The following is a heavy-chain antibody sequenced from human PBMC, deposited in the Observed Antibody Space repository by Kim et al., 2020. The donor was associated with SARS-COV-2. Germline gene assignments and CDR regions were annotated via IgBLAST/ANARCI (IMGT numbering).Heavy chain of an antibody. Sequence: GGSLRLSCAASGFRFSDYAMSWVRQAPGKGLEWVSSLFSGGSTRNYGGFVEGRFTISRDNSESTLYLQMNSLRADDKAVYYCVKSNMWYAGASDICGQGT. CDR2: LFSGGSTR. D-gene: IGHD2-15*01. J-gene: IGHJ3*02. CDR3: VKSNMWYAGASDI. CDR1: GFRFSDYA. V-gene: IGHV3-23*03.